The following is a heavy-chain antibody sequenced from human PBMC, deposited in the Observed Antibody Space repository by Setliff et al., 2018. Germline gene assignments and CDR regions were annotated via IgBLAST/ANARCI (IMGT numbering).Heavy chain of an antibody. CDR1: GFIFSSYG. CDR3: ARYSSGWFFDY. D-gene: IGHD6-19*01. Sequence: PGGSLRLSCAASGFIFSSYGMHWVRQAPGKGPEWVAFTRYDGSSKYHADSVKGRFTIFRDNSKNTLYLQMNSLRPEDTAVYYCARYSSGWFFDYWGQGTPVTVSS. CDR2: TRYDGSSK. V-gene: IGHV3-30*02. J-gene: IGHJ4*02.